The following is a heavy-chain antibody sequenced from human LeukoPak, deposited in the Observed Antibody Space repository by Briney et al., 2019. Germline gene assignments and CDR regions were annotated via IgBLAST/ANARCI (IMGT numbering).Heavy chain of an antibody. V-gene: IGHV1-46*01. CDR1: GYTFTSYY. CDR2: INPSGGST. Sequence: ASVKVSCKASGYTFTSYYIHWVRQAPGQGLEWMGIINPSGGSTNYAQKFQGRVTMTRDTSTSTVYVELRSLRSDDTAVYYCARVKRNYDSSGYYPYWGQGTLVTVSS. J-gene: IGHJ4*02. CDR3: ARVKRNYDSSGYYPY. D-gene: IGHD3-22*01.